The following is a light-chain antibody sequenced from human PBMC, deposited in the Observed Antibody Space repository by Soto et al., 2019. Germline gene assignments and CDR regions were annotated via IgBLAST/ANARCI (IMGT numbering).Light chain of an antibody. CDR2: KAS. CDR3: QQYYSYWT. Sequence: DIHMTQSPSTLSASVGDRVTITCRASQSISSWLAWYQQKPGKAPKLLIYKASSLESGVPSRFSGSGSGTDFTLTISSLQPDDFANYYCQQYYSYWTFGQGTKVEI. V-gene: IGKV1-5*03. CDR1: QSISSW. J-gene: IGKJ1*01.